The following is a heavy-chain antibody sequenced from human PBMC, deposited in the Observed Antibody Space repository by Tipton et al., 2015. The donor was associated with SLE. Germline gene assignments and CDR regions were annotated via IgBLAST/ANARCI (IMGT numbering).Heavy chain of an antibody. D-gene: IGHD3-16*01. CDR3: ARGWGYAERYRYFDL. CDR1: GGSISSGSYY. Sequence: TLSLTCTVSGGSISSGSYYWSWIRQPAGKGLEWIGYIYTSGSTNYNPSLKSRVTISVDTSKNQFSLKLSSVTAADTAVYYCARGWGYAERYRYFDLWGRGTLVTVSS. J-gene: IGHJ2*01. V-gene: IGHV4-61*09. CDR2: IYTSGST.